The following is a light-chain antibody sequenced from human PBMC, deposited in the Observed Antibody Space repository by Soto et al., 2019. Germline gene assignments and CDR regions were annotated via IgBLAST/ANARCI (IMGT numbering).Light chain of an antibody. CDR1: SSDVGGFNY. Sequence: QSALTQPPSASGSPGQSVTISCTGISSDVGGFNYISWYQQHPGKAPKLIIYEVTKRPSGVPDRFSGSKSGNMASLIVFGLQAEDEADYYCTSHLAGSDNYVFGTGTKLTVL. V-gene: IGLV2-8*01. CDR2: EVT. J-gene: IGLJ1*01. CDR3: TSHLAGSDNYV.